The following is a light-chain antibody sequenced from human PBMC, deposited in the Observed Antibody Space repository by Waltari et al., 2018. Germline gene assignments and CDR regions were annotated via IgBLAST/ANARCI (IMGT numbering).Light chain of an antibody. CDR3: SSYTTTSTVL. CDR1: SSDVGDDKY. Sequence: QSALTQPASVSGSPGQSIIISCTGTSSDVGDDKYVFWYQQHPGKAPKLMIYEVSNRPSGVSDRFSGSKSGNTASLTISGLQADDEAAYYCSSYTTTSTVLFGGGTELTVL. V-gene: IGLV2-14*03. CDR2: EVS. J-gene: IGLJ2*01.